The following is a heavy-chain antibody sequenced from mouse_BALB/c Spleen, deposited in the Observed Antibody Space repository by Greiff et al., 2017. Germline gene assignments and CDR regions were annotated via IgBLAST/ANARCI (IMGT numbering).Heavy chain of an antibody. CDR3: ARQYDYDGGGYAMDY. CDR2: IWSDGST. D-gene: IGHD2-4*01. Sequence: QVQLQQSGPDLVAPSQSLSITCTVSGFSLTSYGVHWVRQPPGKGLEWLVVIWSDGSTTYNSALKSRLSISKDNSKSQVFLKMNSLQTDDTAMYYCARQYDYDGGGYAMDYWGQGTSVTVSS. J-gene: IGHJ4*01. CDR1: GFSLTSYG. V-gene: IGHV2-6-2*01.